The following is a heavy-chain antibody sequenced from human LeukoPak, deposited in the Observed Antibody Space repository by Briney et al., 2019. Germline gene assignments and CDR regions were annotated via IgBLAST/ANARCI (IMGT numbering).Heavy chain of an antibody. D-gene: IGHD3-10*01. CDR2: ISGSGGSA. CDR3: AKGVRITMVRGANNQ. Sequence: GGSPRLSCAASGFTFSSYAMSWVRQAPGKGLEWVSAISGSGGSAYYADSVKGRFTISRDNSKNTLYLQMNSLRAEDTAVYYCAKGVRITMVRGANNQRGQGTLVTVSS. V-gene: IGHV3-23*01. J-gene: IGHJ4*02. CDR1: GFTFSSYA.